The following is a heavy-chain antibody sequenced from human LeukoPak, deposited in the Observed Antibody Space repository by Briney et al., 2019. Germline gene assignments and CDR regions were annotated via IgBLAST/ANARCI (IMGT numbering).Heavy chain of an antibody. CDR1: GGSFSGYY. Sequence: SETLSLTCAVYGGSFSGYYWSWIRQPPGKGLEWIGEINHSGSTNYNPSLKSRVTISVDTSKNQFSLKLSSVTAADTAVYYCAREGLRTLDYWGQGTLVTVPS. V-gene: IGHV4-34*01. D-gene: IGHD2-15*01. CDR2: INHSGST. J-gene: IGHJ4*02. CDR3: AREGLRTLDY.